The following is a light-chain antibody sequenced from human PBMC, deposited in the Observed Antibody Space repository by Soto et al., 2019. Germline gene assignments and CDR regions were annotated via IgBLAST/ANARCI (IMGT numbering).Light chain of an antibody. CDR3: QQYGSSPLTT. Sequence: EIVLTQSPGTLSLSPGERATLSCGASQSVSSSYLAWYQQKPGQAPRLLIYGASSRATGIPDRFSGSGSGTDFTLTISRLEPEDFAVYYCQQYGSSPLTTFGQGTKVDIK. CDR1: QSVSSSY. CDR2: GAS. J-gene: IGKJ1*01. V-gene: IGKV3-20*01.